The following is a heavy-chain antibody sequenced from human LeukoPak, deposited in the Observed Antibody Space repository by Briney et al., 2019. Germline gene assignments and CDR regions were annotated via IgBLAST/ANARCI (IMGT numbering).Heavy chain of an antibody. CDR3: AKTYSNYVGVFDY. Sequence: GSLRLSCAAPGFAFSNYAMSWVRQAPGKGLEWVSAISGSGGSTYYADSVKGRFTISRDNSKNTLYLQMNSLRAEDTAVYYCAKTYSNYVGVFDYWGQGTLVTVSS. CDR1: GFAFSNYA. V-gene: IGHV3-23*01. J-gene: IGHJ4*02. CDR2: ISGSGGST. D-gene: IGHD4-11*01.